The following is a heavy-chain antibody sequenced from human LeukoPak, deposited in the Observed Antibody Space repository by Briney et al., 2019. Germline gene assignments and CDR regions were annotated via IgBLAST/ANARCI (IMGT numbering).Heavy chain of an antibody. Sequence: GASVKVSCKASGYTFTSYGISWVRQAPGQGLEWMGWISAYNGNTNYAQKLQGRVTMTTDTSTSTAYMELRSLRSDDTAVYYCARSIPLWKELRRDWFDPWGQGTLVIVSS. D-gene: IGHD3-16*01. V-gene: IGHV1-18*01. CDR2: ISAYNGNT. CDR3: ARSIPLWKELRRDWFDP. CDR1: GYTFTSYG. J-gene: IGHJ5*02.